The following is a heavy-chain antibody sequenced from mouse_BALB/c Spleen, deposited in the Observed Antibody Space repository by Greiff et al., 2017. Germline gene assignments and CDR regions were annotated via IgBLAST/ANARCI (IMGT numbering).Heavy chain of an antibody. Sequence: EVKLVESGGGLVKPGGSLKLSCAASGFTFSSYAMSWVRQTPEKRLECVATISSGGSYTYYPDSVKGRFTISRDNAKNTLYLQMSSLRSEDTAMYYCASVTGFAYWGQGTLVTVSA. CDR3: ASVTGFAY. CDR2: ISSGGSYT. D-gene: IGHD2-12*01. CDR1: GFTFSSYA. J-gene: IGHJ3*01. V-gene: IGHV5-9-3*01.